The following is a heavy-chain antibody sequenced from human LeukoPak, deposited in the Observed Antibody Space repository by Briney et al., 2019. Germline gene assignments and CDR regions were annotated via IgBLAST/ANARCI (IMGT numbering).Heavy chain of an antibody. CDR1: GGSFRGYY. D-gene: IGHD5-18*01. CDR2: INHSGST. CDR3: VRVGIQLWLTFDY. Sequence: SETLSLTCAVYGGSFRGYYWSWIRQPPGKGLEWIGEINHSGSTNYNPSLKSRVTISLATSNAQFSLKLSTVTAADTAVYYCVRVGIQLWLTFDYWGQGTLVTVSS. V-gene: IGHV4-34*01. J-gene: IGHJ4*02.